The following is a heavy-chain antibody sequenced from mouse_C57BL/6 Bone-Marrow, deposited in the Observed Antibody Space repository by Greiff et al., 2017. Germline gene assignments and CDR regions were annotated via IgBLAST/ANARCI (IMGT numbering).Heavy chain of an antibody. V-gene: IGHV1-74*01. J-gene: IGHJ1*03. CDR2: IHPSDSDT. Sequence: VQLQQPGAELVKPGASVKVSCKASGYTFTSYWMHWVKQRPGQGLEWIGRIHPSDSDTNYNQQFKGKATLTVDKSSSTAYMQLSSLTSEDSAVYYCAISTVYYGSSSYFDVWGTGTTVTVSS. CDR1: GYTFTSYW. CDR3: AISTVYYGSSSYFDV. D-gene: IGHD1-1*01.